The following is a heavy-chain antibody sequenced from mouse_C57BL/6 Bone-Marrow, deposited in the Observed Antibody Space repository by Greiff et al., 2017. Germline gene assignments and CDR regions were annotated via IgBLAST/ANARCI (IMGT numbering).Heavy chain of an antibody. V-gene: IGHV1-59*01. Sequence: QVQLQQPGAELVRPGTSVKLSCKASGYTFTSYWMHWVKQRPGQGLEWIGVIDPSDSYTNYNQKFKGKATLTVDTSSSTAYMQLSSLTSEDSAVYYCAREGIYYDYVYYFDYWGQGTTLTVSS. J-gene: IGHJ2*01. CDR1: GYTFTSYW. CDR3: AREGIYYDYVYYFDY. D-gene: IGHD2-4*01. CDR2: IDPSDSYT.